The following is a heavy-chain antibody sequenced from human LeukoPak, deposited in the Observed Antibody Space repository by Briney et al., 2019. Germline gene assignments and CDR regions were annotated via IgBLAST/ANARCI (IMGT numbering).Heavy chain of an antibody. CDR1: GGSISSSGYY. D-gene: IGHD3-16*01. J-gene: IGHJ6*03. CDR3: ARETSQKGAHYMDV. V-gene: IGHV4-39*07. Sequence: SETLSLTCTVSGGSISSSGYYWGWIRQPPGKGLEWIGDIYYSGSTYYNPSLKSRVTISVDTSKNQFSLKLRSVTAADTAVYYCARETSQKGAHYMDVWGKGTTVTISS. CDR2: IYYSGST.